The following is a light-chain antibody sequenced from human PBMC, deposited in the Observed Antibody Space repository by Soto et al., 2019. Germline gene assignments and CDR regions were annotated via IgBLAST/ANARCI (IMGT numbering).Light chain of an antibody. CDR1: QTVSSNS. Sequence: EIVLTQSPGTLTLSPGERSTLSCRASQTVSSNSLAWYQQKAGQAPRVLIFDVSTRATGTPDRFSGSGSGTDFTLTISRLEPEDFAVYYCQQYGSSGTFGQGTKVDIK. J-gene: IGKJ1*01. CDR3: QQYGSSGT. CDR2: DVS. V-gene: IGKV3-20*01.